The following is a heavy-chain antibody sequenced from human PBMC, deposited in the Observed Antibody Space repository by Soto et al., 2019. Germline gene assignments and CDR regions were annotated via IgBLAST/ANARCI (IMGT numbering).Heavy chain of an antibody. D-gene: IGHD3-16*01. CDR3: ARAGPNDYVWGSWNAFDI. CDR1: GYTFTGYY. Sequence: ASVKVSCKASGYTFTGYYMHWVRQAPGQGLEWMGWINPNSGGTNYAQKFQGWVTMTRDTSISTAYMELSRLRSDDTAVYYCARAGPNDYVWGSWNAFDIWGQGTMVTVSS. CDR2: INPNSGGT. J-gene: IGHJ3*02. V-gene: IGHV1-2*04.